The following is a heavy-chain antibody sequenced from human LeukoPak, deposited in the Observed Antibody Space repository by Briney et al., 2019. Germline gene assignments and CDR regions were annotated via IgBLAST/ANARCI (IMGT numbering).Heavy chain of an antibody. D-gene: IGHD2-2*01. CDR1: GGSISSYY. CDR2: IYYSGST. J-gene: IGHJ5*02. Sequence: SETLSLTCTVSGGSISSYYWSWIRQPPGKGLEWIGYIYYSGSTNYNPSLKSRVTISVDKSKNQFSLKLSSVTAADTAVYYYARDVVVPAAMRPTNWFDPWGQGTLVTVSS. V-gene: IGHV4-59*12. CDR3: ARDVVVPAAMRPTNWFDP.